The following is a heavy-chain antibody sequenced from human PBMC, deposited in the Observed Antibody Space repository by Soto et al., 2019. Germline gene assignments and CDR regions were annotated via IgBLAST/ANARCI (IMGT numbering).Heavy chain of an antibody. V-gene: IGHV4-30-4*01. J-gene: IGHJ5*02. CDR2: IYYSGST. D-gene: IGHD3-22*01. Sequence: PSETLSLTCTVSGGSISSGDYYWSWIRQPPGKGLEWIGYIYYSGSTYYNPSLKSRVTISVDTSKNQFSLKLSSVTAADTAAYYCARESDSSGYHHWGQGTLVTVSS. CDR3: ARESDSSGYHH. CDR1: GGSISSGDYY.